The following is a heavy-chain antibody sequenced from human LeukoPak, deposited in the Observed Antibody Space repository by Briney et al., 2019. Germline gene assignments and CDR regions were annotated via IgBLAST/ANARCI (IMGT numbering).Heavy chain of an antibody. V-gene: IGHV4-39*07. Sequence: SETLSLTCTVSGGSIRSSSYYWGWIRQPPGKGLEWIGSIYYSGSTYYNPSLKSRVTISVDTSKNQFSLKLSSVTAADTAVYYCARVDSSSWYFFDYWGQGTLVTVSS. CDR3: ARVDSSSWYFFDY. D-gene: IGHD6-13*01. CDR2: IYYSGST. J-gene: IGHJ4*02. CDR1: GGSIRSSSYY.